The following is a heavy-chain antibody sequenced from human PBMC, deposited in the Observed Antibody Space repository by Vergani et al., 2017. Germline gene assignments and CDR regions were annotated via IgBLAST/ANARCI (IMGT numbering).Heavy chain of an antibody. CDR3: ARVNTETNGHLYYYYDMDV. CDR1: GGSFTSYH. D-gene: IGHD4-11*01. V-gene: IGHV4-34*01. J-gene: IGHJ6*02. Sequence: QVQLQQWGGGLLKPSETLSLTCVVNGGSFTSYHWTWIRQSPGEGLEWVGDIDHTGRPDYNPSLKSRLTISVDKSRNQFSLTPNSVTATDTAIYFSARVNTETNGHLYYYYDMDVWGQGTAVTVS. CDR2: IDHTGRP.